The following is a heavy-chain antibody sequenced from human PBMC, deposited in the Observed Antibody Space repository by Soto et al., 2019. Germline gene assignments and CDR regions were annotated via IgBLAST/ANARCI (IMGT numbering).Heavy chain of an antibody. D-gene: IGHD6-13*01. CDR2: FYSGST. V-gene: IGHV4-39*01. CDR3: ATTRGIAVGGSFDH. CDR1: GASISSRSSY. Sequence: SETLSLTCIVSGASISSRSSYWGWIRQPPGKGLEWVGTFYSGSTYDNPSLKSRVTISVDTSKNQFSLKLSSVAAEDTAIYYCATTRGIAVGGSFDHWGQGTLVTVS. J-gene: IGHJ5*02.